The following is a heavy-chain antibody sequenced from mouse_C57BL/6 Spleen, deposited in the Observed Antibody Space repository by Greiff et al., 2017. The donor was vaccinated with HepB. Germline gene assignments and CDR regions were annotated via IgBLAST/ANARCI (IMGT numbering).Heavy chain of an antibody. V-gene: IGHV1-18*01. CDR2: INPNNGGT. D-gene: IGHD1-1*01. Sequence: SGPELVKPGASVKIPCKASGYTFTDYNMDWVKQSHGKSLEWIGDINPNNGGTIYNQKFKGKATLTVDKSSSTAYMELRSLTSEDTAVYYCARWSLNYYGSSYVDYFDYWGQGTTLTVSS. J-gene: IGHJ2*01. CDR3: ARWSLNYYGSSYVDYFDY. CDR1: GYTFTDYN.